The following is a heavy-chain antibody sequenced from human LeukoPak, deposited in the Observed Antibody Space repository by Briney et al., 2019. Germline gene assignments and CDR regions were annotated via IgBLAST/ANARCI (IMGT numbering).Heavy chain of an antibody. J-gene: IGHJ6*02. Sequence: GGSLRLSCAASGFTVSSNYMSWVRQAPGKGLEWVSVIYSGGSTYYADSVKGRFTISRDNSKNTLYLQTNSLRAEDTAVYYCASSSTGTLYYYYGMDVWGQGTTVTVSS. CDR3: ASSSTGTLYYYYGMDV. V-gene: IGHV3-66*01. CDR1: GFTVSSNY. D-gene: IGHD1-1*01. CDR2: IYSGGST.